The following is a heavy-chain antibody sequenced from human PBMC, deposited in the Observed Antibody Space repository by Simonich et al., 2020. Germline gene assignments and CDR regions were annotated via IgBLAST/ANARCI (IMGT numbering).Heavy chain of an antibody. V-gene: IGHV4-59*12. D-gene: IGHD4-17*01. CDR3: ARDRDGDYDY. Sequence: QVQLQESGPGLVKPSETLSLTCTVSGGSISSSYWSWIRQPPGKGLEWIGSIYHSGSTYYNPSLKGRVTISVDTSKNQFSLKLSSVTAADTAVYYCARDRDGDYDYWGQGTLVTVSS. CDR1: GGSISSSY. J-gene: IGHJ4*02. CDR2: IYHSGST.